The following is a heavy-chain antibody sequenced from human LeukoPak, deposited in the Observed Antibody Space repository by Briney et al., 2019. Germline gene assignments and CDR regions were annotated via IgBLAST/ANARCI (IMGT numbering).Heavy chain of an antibody. V-gene: IGHV1-46*01. J-gene: IGHJ4*02. Sequence: ASVKVSCKASGYTFTSYYMHWVRQAPGQGLEWMGIINPSGGNTSYAQKFQGRVTMTRDTSTSTVYMELSSLRSEDTAVYYCARLMGAYCGGDCYLDYWGQGTLVTVSS. CDR1: GYTFTSYY. D-gene: IGHD2-21*02. CDR2: INPSGGNT. CDR3: ARLMGAYCGGDCYLDY.